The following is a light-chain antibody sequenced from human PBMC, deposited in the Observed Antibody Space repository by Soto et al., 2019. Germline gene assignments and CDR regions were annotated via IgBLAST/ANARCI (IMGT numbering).Light chain of an antibody. CDR1: QSISVH. J-gene: IGKJ2*01. V-gene: IGKV1-39*01. Sequence: DIQMTQSPPSLSASVGDTVTITCRASQSISVHLNWYQQKPGKVPKLLLYAASNLQSGVPSRFSGSGSETDFALTISSLQPEDFATYYCQQSYITPYTFGQGTKLHIK. CDR3: QQSYITPYT. CDR2: AAS.